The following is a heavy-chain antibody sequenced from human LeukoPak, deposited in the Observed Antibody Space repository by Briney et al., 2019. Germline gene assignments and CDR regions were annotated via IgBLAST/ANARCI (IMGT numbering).Heavy chain of an antibody. D-gene: IGHD3-22*01. J-gene: IGHJ2*01. CDR1: EYSFNEYY. CDR3: ARATRYDSSDARSHYFEV. V-gene: IGHV1-2*02. CDR2: VVPITGET. Sequence: ASVKVSCRASEYSFNEYYLHWVRQAPGQSLEWMGWVVPITGETRYAPRFQDRVALSSDTSTSTVYLEMTSLRTDDTAVFYCARATRYDSSDARSHYFEVWGRGTLITVSS.